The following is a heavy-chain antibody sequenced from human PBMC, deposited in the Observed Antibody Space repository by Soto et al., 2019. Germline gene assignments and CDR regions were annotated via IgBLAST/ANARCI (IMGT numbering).Heavy chain of an antibody. CDR3: AKDRYLDHDSRGYLFDN. V-gene: IGHV3-23*01. J-gene: IGHJ4*02. CDR1: GFTFNINA. Sequence: EVQLLESGGYLIQPGGSLRLSCAASGFTFNINAMAWVRQAPGKGLEWVSAISRYGDFTYYADSVEGRFTISRDNSKNTLYLQMNSLRAEDTALYYRAKDRYLDHDSRGYLFDNWGQGTLVTVSS. D-gene: IGHD3-22*01. CDR2: ISRYGDFT.